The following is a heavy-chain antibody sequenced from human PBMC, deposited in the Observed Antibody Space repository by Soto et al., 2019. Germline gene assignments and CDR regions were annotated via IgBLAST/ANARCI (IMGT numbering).Heavy chain of an antibody. CDR1: GYTFTGYY. J-gene: IGHJ6*02. CDR3: ARGIRGTKPYAASKGYGMDV. CDR2: INPNSGGT. D-gene: IGHD1-7*01. V-gene: IGHV1-2*04. Sequence: QVQLVQSGAELKKPGASVKVSCKASGYTFTGYYMHWVRQAPGQGLEWMGWINPNSGGTNYAQKFQRWVTMTRDTSISTAYMGLSRLRSDDTAVYYCARGIRGTKPYAASKGYGMDVWGQGATVTVS.